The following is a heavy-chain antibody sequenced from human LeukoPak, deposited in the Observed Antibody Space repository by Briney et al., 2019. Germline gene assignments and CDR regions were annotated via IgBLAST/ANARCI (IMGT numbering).Heavy chain of an antibody. J-gene: IGHJ6*02. Sequence: PSETLSLTCTVSGGSISSGGYYWSWIRQHPGKGLEWIGYIYYSGSTYYNPSLKSRVTISVDTSKNQFSLKLSSVTAADTAVYYCARDLGVVVVPAASGGMDVWGQGTTVTVSS. CDR2: IYYSGST. D-gene: IGHD2-2*01. CDR1: GGSISSGGYY. V-gene: IGHV4-31*03. CDR3: ARDLGVVVVPAASGGMDV.